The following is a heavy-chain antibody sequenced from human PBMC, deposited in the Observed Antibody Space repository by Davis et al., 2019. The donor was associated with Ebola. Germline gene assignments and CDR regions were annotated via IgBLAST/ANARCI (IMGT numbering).Heavy chain of an antibody. CDR3: ARRGNWNYAPKYGMDV. Sequence: GESLKISCTASGFTFGDYAMSWVRQAPGKGLEWVSYISSSGSTIYYADSVKGRFTISRDNAKKSLYLQMNSLRAEDTAVYYCARRGNWNYAPKYGMDVWGQGTTVTVSS. CDR1: GFTFGDYA. D-gene: IGHD1-7*01. J-gene: IGHJ6*02. CDR2: ISSSGSTI. V-gene: IGHV3-11*01.